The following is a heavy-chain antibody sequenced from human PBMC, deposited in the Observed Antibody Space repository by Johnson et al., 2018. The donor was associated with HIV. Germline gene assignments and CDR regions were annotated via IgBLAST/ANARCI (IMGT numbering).Heavy chain of an antibody. CDR2: IIFDGVYK. J-gene: IGHJ3*02. D-gene: IGHD2-2*01. CDR3: ARDRCSSTSCMDAFDI. Sequence: VQLVESGGGVVQPGTSLTLSCAASGFPFRDSDMHWVRQAPGRGMEWLAAIIFDGVYKHHAESVRGRFTISRDNSKNTLHLQMNSQRAEDTAVYYCARDRCSSTSCMDAFDIWGQGTMVTVSS. V-gene: IGHV3-30-3*01. CDR1: GFPFRDSD.